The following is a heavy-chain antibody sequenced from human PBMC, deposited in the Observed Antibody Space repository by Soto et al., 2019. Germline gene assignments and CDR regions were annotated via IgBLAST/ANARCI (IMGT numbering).Heavy chain of an antibody. CDR1: GFTFSSYW. Sequence: EVQLVESGGGLVQPGGSLRLSCAASGFTFSSYWMHWVGQAPGKGRVWVSNIKSDGSNTNYADSVKGRFTISRDNAKNTLYLQMNSLRAEDTAVYYCARGNYGMDVWGQGTTVTVSS. CDR2: IKSDGSNT. J-gene: IGHJ6*02. CDR3: ARGNYGMDV. D-gene: IGHD3-10*01. V-gene: IGHV3-74*01.